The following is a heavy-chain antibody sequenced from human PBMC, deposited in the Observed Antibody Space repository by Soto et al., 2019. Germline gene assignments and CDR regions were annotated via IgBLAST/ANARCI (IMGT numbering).Heavy chain of an antibody. CDR3: ARGGVLEYS. D-gene: IGHD6-6*01. CDR2: IYYSGST. CDR1: GDSISSGGYD. V-gene: IGHV4-31*03. J-gene: IGHJ4*02. Sequence: ASETLALTCTVAGDSISSGGYDWSWIRQHPGKGLEWIGYIYYSGSTYYNPSLKSRVTISVDTSKNQFSLKLSSVTAADTAVYYCARGGVLEYSWSQGTRVTVSS.